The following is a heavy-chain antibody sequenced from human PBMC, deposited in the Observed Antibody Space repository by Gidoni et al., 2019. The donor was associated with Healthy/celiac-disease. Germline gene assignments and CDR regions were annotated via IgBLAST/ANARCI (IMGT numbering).Heavy chain of an antibody. CDR2: SSGRGGST. Sequence: EVQLLESGGGLVQPGGSLRLSCAPSGFTFSSYAMSWVRQAPGKVLEWVSDSSGRGGSTYDADSVKGRFTISRDNSKNTLYLQMNSLRAEDTAVYYCATTGIAAAGTFDYWDQGTLVTVSS. CDR3: ATTGIAAAGTFDY. J-gene: IGHJ4*02. D-gene: IGHD6-13*01. V-gene: IGHV3-23*01. CDR1: GFTFSSYA.